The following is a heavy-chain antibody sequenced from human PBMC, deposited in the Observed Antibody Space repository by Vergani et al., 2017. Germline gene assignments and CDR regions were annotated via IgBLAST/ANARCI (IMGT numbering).Heavy chain of an antibody. Sequence: QVQLQESGPGLVKPSQTLSLTCTVSGGSISSGGYYWSWIRQHPGKGLEWIGYIYYSGSTYYNPSLKSLVTISVDTSKNQFSLKLSSVTAADTAVYYWGRAVDTAMVGEYFDYWGQGTLVTVSS. J-gene: IGHJ4*02. CDR3: GRAVDTAMVGEYFDY. D-gene: IGHD5-18*01. CDR2: IYYSGST. V-gene: IGHV4-31*01. CDR1: GGSISSGGYY.